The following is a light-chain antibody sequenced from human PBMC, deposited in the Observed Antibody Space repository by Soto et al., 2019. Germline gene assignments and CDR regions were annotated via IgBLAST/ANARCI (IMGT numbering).Light chain of an antibody. Sequence: EIVLTQSPATLSLSPGERATLSCRASQSVSSNYLAWYQQKPGQAPRLLIFGASSRATGIPDRFSGSGSGTEFTLTISRLEPEDFAVYYCQQYGSSGTFGQGTKVDIK. CDR3: QQYGSSGT. CDR2: GAS. CDR1: QSVSSNY. V-gene: IGKV3-20*01. J-gene: IGKJ1*01.